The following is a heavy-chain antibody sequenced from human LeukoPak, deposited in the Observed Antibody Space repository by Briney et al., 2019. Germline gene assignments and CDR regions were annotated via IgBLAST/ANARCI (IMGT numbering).Heavy chain of an antibody. V-gene: IGHV1-69*13. Sequence: SVKVSCKAYGGTFSSYAISWVRQAPGQGLEWIGGIIPIFGTANYAQKFQGRVTITADESTSTAYMELSSLRSEDTAVYYCARDHSSSWGTDYYGMDVWGQGTTVTVSS. J-gene: IGHJ6*02. D-gene: IGHD6-13*01. CDR1: GGTFSSYA. CDR2: IIPIFGTA. CDR3: ARDHSSSWGTDYYGMDV.